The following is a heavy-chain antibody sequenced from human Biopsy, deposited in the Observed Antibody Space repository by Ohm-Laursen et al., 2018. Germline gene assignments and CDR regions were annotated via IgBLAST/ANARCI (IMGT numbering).Heavy chain of an antibody. CDR1: GFTFSDYY. Sequence: SLRLSCAASGFTFSDYYMIWVRQAPGRGLEWVSYISGSGTLIYYRDSVKGRFTISRDSAKNSLYLQMDGLRAEDTAVYYCARKIYGDYEVPYSYGMDVWGLGTTVTVSS. V-gene: IGHV3-11*01. D-gene: IGHD4-17*01. CDR2: ISGSGTLI. J-gene: IGHJ6*02. CDR3: ARKIYGDYEVPYSYGMDV.